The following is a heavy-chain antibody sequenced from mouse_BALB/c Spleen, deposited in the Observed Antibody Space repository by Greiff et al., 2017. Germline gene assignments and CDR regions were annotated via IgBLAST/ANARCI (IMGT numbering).Heavy chain of an antibody. CDR3: AREEYGNYGGFAY. CDR1: GFTFSSYA. CDR2: ISSGGSYT. V-gene: IGHV5-9-4*01. J-gene: IGHJ3*01. D-gene: IGHD2-10*02. Sequence: EVQLVESGGGLVKPGGSLKLSCAASGFTFSSYAMSWVRQSPEKRLEWVAEISSGGSYTYYPDTVTGRFTISRDNAKNTLYLEMSSLRSEDTAMYYCAREEYGNYGGFAYWGQGTLVTVSA.